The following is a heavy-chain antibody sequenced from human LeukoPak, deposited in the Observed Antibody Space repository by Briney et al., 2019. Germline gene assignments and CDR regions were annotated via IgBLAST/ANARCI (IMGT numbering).Heavy chain of an antibody. CDR1: GYTFTSYY. CDR2: INPSGGNT. Sequence: GASVKVSCKASGYTFTSYYMHWVRQAPGQGLEWMGIINPSGGNTRYAQKFQGRVTMTRDTSTSTVYMELSSLRSEDTAVYYCARDQGSSSWYYYYGMDVWGQGTTVTVSS. J-gene: IGHJ6*02. D-gene: IGHD6-13*01. CDR3: ARDQGSSSWYYYYGMDV. V-gene: IGHV1-46*01.